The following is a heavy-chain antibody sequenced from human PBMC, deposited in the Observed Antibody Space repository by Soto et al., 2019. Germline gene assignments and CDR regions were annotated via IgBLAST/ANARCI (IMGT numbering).Heavy chain of an antibody. CDR3: ARDPNTGTYHFNY. CDR1: GFTFSSYT. CDR2: ITRSSSAI. J-gene: IGHJ4*02. Sequence: EVQLLESGGGLVKPGGSLRLSCAASGFTFSSYTMNWVRQAPGKGLEWVSSITRSSSAIYYADSVRGRFTISRDNAKISLYLQMNSLRAEDAAVYYCARDPNTGTYHFNYWGQGTLVTVSS. D-gene: IGHD1-1*01. V-gene: IGHV3-21*01.